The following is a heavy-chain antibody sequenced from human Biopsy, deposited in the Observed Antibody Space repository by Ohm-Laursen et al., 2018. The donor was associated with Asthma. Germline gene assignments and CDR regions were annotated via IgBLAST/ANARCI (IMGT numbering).Heavy chain of an antibody. D-gene: IGHD3-22*01. CDR1: GFVFSQCG. V-gene: IGHV3-30*03. J-gene: IGHJ3*02. Sequence: SQRLSCTASGFVFSQCGMHWVRQGPGKGLEWVALVSSDGHNKYYEDSVKGRFTISRDNSRNRLYLQINSLTVEDSAVYFCARQSGQEYGDSIPFDTWGQGTKVAVSS. CDR2: VSSDGHNK. CDR3: ARQSGQEYGDSIPFDT.